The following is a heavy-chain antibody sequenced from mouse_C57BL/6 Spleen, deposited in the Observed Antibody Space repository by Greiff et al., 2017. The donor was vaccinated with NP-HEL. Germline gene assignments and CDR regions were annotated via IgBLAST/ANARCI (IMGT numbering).Heavy chain of an antibody. D-gene: IGHD2-1*01. Sequence: VQLQQPGAELVRPGSSVKLSCKASGYTFTSYWMDWVKQRPGQGLEWIGNIYPSDSETHYNQKFKDKATLTVDKSSSTAYMQLSSLTSEDSAVYYCARGAYGNYDYWGQGTTLTVSS. J-gene: IGHJ2*01. CDR1: GYTFTSYW. CDR3: ARGAYGNYDY. V-gene: IGHV1-61*01. CDR2: IYPSDSET.